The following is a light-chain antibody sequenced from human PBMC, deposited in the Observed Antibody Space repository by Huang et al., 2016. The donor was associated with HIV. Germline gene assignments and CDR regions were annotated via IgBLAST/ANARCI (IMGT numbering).Light chain of an antibody. CDR2: GSS. V-gene: IGKV3-20*01. J-gene: IGKJ1*01. CDR3: QQYDSSPWT. Sequence: EIVLTQSPGTLSLSPGERATLACRASQSVSSSYLAWYQQKPGQAPRLLFYGSSSRATGTPDRVSGSGSGTDFTLTISRLEPEDFAVYYCQQYDSSPWTFDQGTKVEIK. CDR1: QSVSSSY.